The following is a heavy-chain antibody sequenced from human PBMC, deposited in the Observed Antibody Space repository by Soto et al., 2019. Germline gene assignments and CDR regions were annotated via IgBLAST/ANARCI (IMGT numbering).Heavy chain of an antibody. CDR2: ISGDGSRT. D-gene: IGHD1-7*01. CDR1: EFTLRSYW. CDR3: ARSLPGTYGAFDL. Sequence: EVQLVDSGGGLVQPGGSLRLSCAASEFTLRSYWMHWVRQSPGKGLVWVSRISGDGSRTTYADSVRGRFTISRDNAKNTVYLQMDSLRAEDTAVYYCARSLPGTYGAFDLWGQGTMVTVSS. V-gene: IGHV3-74*01. J-gene: IGHJ3*01.